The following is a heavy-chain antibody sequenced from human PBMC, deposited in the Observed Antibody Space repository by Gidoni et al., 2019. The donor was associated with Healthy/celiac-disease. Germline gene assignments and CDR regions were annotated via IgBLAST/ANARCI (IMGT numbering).Heavy chain of an antibody. D-gene: IGHD6-6*01. V-gene: IGHV1-18*04. CDR1: GYTFTSYG. CDR3: ARILLDPLAARPYYYYGMDV. CDR2: ISAYNGNT. Sequence: QVQLVQSGAEVKKPGASVKVSCKASGYTFTSYGISWVRQAPGQGLEWMGWISAYNGNTNYAQKLQGRVTMTTDTSTSTAYMELRSLRSDDTAVYYCARILLDPLAARPYYYYGMDVWGQGTTVTVSS. J-gene: IGHJ6*02.